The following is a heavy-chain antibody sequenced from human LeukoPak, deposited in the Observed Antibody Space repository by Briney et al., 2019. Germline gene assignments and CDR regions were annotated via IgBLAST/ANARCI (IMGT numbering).Heavy chain of an antibody. J-gene: IGHJ4*02. CDR1: GYTFTVYY. V-gene: IGHV1-2*02. CDR2: INPNSGGT. D-gene: IGHD1-26*01. CDR3: ARQAGATTDH. Sequence: ASVKVSCKAPGYTFTVYYMNCVAQAPGQGLEWMGWINPNSGGTNYAQKFQGRVTMTRDTSISTAYMELSRLSCGDVGVHLCARQAGATTDHWGQGTLVTVSS.